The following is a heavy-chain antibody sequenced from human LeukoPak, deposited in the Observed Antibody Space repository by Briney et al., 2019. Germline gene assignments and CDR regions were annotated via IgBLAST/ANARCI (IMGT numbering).Heavy chain of an antibody. CDR1: GYTFSSYG. J-gene: IGHJ4*02. D-gene: IGHD2-8*01. V-gene: IGHV1-18*01. Sequence: ASESLLHKASGYTFSSYGISWVRQAPGQGLEWMGWISAYNGNTNYAQKLQGRVTMTTDGFTSTAYMELSRLRSDDTAVYYCARGGYCTNGVSYRHNWFDYWGQGTLVTVSS. CDR3: ARGGYCTNGVSYRHNWFDY. CDR2: ISAYNGNT.